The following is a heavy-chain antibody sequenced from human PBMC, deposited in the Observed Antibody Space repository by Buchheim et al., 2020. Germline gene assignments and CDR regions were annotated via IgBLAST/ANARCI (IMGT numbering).Heavy chain of an antibody. V-gene: IGHV3-74*01. CDR3: ARVSAYSGYDLGY. CDR1: GFTFSSYW. J-gene: IGHJ4*02. Sequence: EVQLVESGGGLVQPGGSLRLSCAASGFTFSSYWMHWVRQAPGKGLVWVSRTNSDGSSTSYADSVMGRLTISRDNAKKPLYMQMNSLSAEDTAVYYCARVSAYSGYDLGYWGQGTL. D-gene: IGHD5-12*01. CDR2: TNSDGSST.